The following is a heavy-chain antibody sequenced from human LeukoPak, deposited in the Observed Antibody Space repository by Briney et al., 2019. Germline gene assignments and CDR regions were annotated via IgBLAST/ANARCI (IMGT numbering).Heavy chain of an antibody. CDR1: GFTLSSYS. V-gene: IGHV3-21*01. CDR3: ARWDDSSGYYPYYFDY. D-gene: IGHD3-22*01. CDR2: ISSSSSYI. Sequence: PGGSLRLSCAPPGFTLSSYSMNWVRQAPGKGLEWVSSISSSSSYIYYADSVKGRFTISRDNAKKSLYLQMNSLRAEDTAVYYCARWDDSSGYYPYYFDYWGQGTLVTVSS. J-gene: IGHJ4*02.